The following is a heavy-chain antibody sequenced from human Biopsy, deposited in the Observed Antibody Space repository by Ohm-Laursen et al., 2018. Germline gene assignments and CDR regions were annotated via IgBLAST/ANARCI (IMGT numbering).Heavy chain of an antibody. CDR1: GGSFINYA. V-gene: IGHV1-69*13. CDR2: IIPMFGTA. Sequence: SVKVSCKASGGSFINYAIRCVRHAPGQGLGWMGGIIPMFGTANYAQMFQGSVTISADESTSTSYMELSSLTTEDAAIYYCARGPHSGSHSCFDYWGRGTLVTVSS. J-gene: IGHJ4*02. CDR3: ARGPHSGSHSCFDY. D-gene: IGHD1-26*01.